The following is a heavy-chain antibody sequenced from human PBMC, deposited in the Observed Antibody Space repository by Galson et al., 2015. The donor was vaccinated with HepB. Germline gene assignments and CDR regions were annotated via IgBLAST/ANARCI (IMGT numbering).Heavy chain of an antibody. J-gene: IGHJ4*02. Sequence: ETLSLTCTVSGDSISRYYWNWIRQPPGKGLEWIGCIYYIGSTNYNPSLKSRVTMTIDTSKSQFSLRLSSVSAADTAVYYCGRGGSSSWFSDWGPGTLVTVSS. V-gene: IGHV4-59*01. CDR2: IYYIGST. CDR3: GRGGSSSWFSD. D-gene: IGHD6-13*01. CDR1: GDSISRYY.